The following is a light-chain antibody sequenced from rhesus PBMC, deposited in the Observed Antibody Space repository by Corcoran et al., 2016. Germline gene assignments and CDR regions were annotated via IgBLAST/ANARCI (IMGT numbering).Light chain of an antibody. V-gene: IGKV3-42*03. CDR3: QHYITWPRT. J-gene: IGKJ1*01. CDR2: DSS. Sequence: DIVLTQSPATLSLSPGERATLSCRASQSVRNSLAWYQQMPGQVPRLLIYDSSTRVSGIPGRISCSGSGTDFTLNISSLEPEDFGIYYCQHYITWPRTFGQGTKVEFK. CDR1: QSVRNS.